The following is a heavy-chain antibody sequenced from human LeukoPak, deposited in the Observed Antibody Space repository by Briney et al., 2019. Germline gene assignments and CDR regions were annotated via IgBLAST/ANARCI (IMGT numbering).Heavy chain of an antibody. CDR3: ARDLGEVGASRFDP. J-gene: IGHJ5*02. Sequence: GASVKVSCKASGGTFSSYAISWVRQAPGQGLEWMGWISAYNGNTNYAQKLQGRVTMTTDTSTSTAYMELRSLRSDDTAVYYCARDLGEVGASRFDPWGQGTLVTVSS. D-gene: IGHD1-26*01. CDR1: GGTFSSYA. CDR2: ISAYNGNT. V-gene: IGHV1-18*01.